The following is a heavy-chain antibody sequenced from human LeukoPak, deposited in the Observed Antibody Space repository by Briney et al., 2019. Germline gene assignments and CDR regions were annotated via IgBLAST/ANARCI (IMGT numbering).Heavy chain of an antibody. J-gene: IGHJ4*02. Sequence: SETLSLTCAVYGEPFSGYYWSWIRQPPGKGLEWIGEINHSGSTNYNPSLKSRVTMSVDTSKNQFSLKLSSVTAADTAVYYCARSLNVRGIIIKDSMAALPPKWGQGTLVTVSS. CDR3: ARSLNVRGIIIKDSMAALPPK. CDR1: GEPFSGYY. V-gene: IGHV4-34*01. CDR2: INHSGST. D-gene: IGHD3-10*01.